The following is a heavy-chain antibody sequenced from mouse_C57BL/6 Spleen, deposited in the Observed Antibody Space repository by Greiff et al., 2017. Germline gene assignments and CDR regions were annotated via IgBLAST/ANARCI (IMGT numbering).Heavy chain of an antibody. CDR2: IWSGGST. J-gene: IGHJ3*01. Sequence: QVQLQQSGPGLVQPSQSLSITCTVSGFSLTSYGVHWVRQSPGKGLEWLGVIWSGGSTDYNAAFISRLSISKDNSKSQVFFKMHSLQADDTAIYYCARDLITTVVGRGFAYWGQGTLVTVSA. V-gene: IGHV2-2*01. CDR3: ARDLITTVVGRGFAY. D-gene: IGHD1-1*01. CDR1: GFSLTSYG.